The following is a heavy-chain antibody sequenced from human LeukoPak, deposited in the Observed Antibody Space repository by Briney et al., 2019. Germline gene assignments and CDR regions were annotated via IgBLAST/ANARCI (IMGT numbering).Heavy chain of an antibody. J-gene: IGHJ5*02. CDR2: INPSGGST. CDR3: ARVKSGSSGWYSEFDP. D-gene: IGHD6-19*01. Sequence: ASVRVSFKASGYTFTSYYMHWVRQAPGQGLERMGIINPSGGSTSYAQKFQGRVTITRDTSTSTVYMELSSLRSEDTAVYYCARVKSGSSGWYSEFDPWGQGTLVSVSS. CDR1: GYTFTSYY. V-gene: IGHV1-46*01.